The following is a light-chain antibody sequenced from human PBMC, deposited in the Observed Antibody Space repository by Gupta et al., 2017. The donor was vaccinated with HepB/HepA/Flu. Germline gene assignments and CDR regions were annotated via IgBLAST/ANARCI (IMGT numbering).Light chain of an antibody. CDR1: SSNIGSNY. V-gene: IGLV1-47*01. CDR3: VAWDDSLSGYV. Sequence: QSVLPQPPSASGTPGQRVAISCSGSSSNIGSNYVYWYQQLPGTAPKLLIYKDNQRPSGVPDRFSASKSGTSASLAISGPRSEDEADYYCVAWDDSLSGYVFGPGTRVTVL. CDR2: KDN. J-gene: IGLJ1*01.